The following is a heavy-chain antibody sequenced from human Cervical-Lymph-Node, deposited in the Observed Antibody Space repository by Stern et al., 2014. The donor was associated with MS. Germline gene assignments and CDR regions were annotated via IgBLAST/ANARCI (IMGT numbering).Heavy chain of an antibody. V-gene: IGHV1-45*02. D-gene: IGHD2-21*02. Sequence: VQLVESGAEVKKTGSSVKVSCKASGYTFTYRYLHWVRQAPGQALEWMGWITPFNGNTNYAQKFQDRVTITRDRSMSTAYMELSSLRSEDTAMYYCATTSYCGGDCYSSFDYWGQGTLVTVSS. CDR2: ITPFNGNT. CDR1: GYTFTYRY. CDR3: ATTSYCGGDCYSSFDY. J-gene: IGHJ4*02.